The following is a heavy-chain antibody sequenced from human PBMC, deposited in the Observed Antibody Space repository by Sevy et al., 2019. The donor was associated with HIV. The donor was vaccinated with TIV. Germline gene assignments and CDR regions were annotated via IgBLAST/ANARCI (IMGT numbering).Heavy chain of an antibody. CDR3: ARFPYGDYVDYFDY. Sequence: SETLSLTCTVSGDSLSNSCYYWGWIRQPPGKGLEWIGNIYYSGSTHYNPSLKSRVTVSIDTSKNQFSLKLSSVTAADTAVYFCARFPYGDYVDYFDYWGQGTLVTVSS. CDR2: IYYSGST. D-gene: IGHD4-17*01. J-gene: IGHJ4*02. CDR1: GDSLSNSCYY. V-gene: IGHV4-39*01.